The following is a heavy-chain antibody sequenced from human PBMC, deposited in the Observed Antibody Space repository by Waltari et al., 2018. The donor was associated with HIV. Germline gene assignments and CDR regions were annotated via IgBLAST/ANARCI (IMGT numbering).Heavy chain of an antibody. D-gene: IGHD1-7*01. Sequence: QVQLQESGAGLVKPSETLSPTCSVSGGSISRYYWRWIRQPAGKGPEWIGRIYPRGSTNYSPSLKSRVTLSVDTSKNQFSLKLMSVIAADTAMYYCARGAGELQGRAFDYWGQGTLVTVSS. CDR3: ARGAGELQGRAFDY. CDR1: GGSISRYY. J-gene: IGHJ4*02. CDR2: IYPRGST. V-gene: IGHV4-4*07.